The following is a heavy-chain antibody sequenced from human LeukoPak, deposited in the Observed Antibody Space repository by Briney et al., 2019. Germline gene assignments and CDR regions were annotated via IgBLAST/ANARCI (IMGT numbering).Heavy chain of an antibody. D-gene: IGHD5-18*01. CDR3: ATFGYSYGAFDY. CDR2: FDREDGET. CDR1: GYTLTEIS. Sequence: SVKVSCKVSGYTLTEISLHWVRQAPGKGLEWMGGFDREDGETMYAQKFQGRVTMTEDTSTDTAFMELSSLRSEDTAVYYCATFGYSYGAFDYWGQGTLVIVSS. V-gene: IGHV1-24*01. J-gene: IGHJ4*02.